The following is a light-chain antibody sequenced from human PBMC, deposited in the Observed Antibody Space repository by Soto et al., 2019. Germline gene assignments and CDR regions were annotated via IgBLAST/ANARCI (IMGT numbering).Light chain of an antibody. J-gene: IGLJ2*01. Sequence: QSVLTQPASMSGSPGQSITISCTGTSSDVGGYNYVSWYQQHPGKAPKLMIYEVSNRPSGVSNRFSGSKSGNTASLTISGLQAEDDGDYYCSSYRSGSTLVVFGGGTKLTVL. CDR1: SSDVGGYNY. CDR2: EVS. V-gene: IGLV2-14*01. CDR3: SSYRSGSTLVV.